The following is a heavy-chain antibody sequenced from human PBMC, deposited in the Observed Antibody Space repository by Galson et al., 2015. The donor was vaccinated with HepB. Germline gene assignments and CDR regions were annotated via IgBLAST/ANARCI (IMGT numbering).Heavy chain of an antibody. J-gene: IGHJ3*02. D-gene: IGHD3-22*01. CDR3: ARSSYGSSGDAFDI. CDR2: IDWDNDK. CDR1: GFSLSTSGTR. V-gene: IGHV2-70*04. Sequence: PALVKPTQTLTLPCTFSGFSLSTSGTRVSWIRQPPGKALEWLARIDWDNDKFYSTSLRTRLIISKDTSKNQVVLTMTNMDPVDTATYYCARSSYGSSGDAFDIWGQGTMVTVSS.